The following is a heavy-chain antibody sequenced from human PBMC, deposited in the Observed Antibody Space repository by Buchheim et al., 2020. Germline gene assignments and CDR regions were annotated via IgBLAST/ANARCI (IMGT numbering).Heavy chain of an antibody. CDR1: GGSISNNKYY. CDR2: VSYTGTT. V-gene: IGHV4-39*01. D-gene: IGHD4-11*01. CDR3: ATPRDYSSGWYFDC. Sequence: QLQLQESGPGLVKPSETLSLTCAVSGGSISNNKYYWGWIRQTPERGLEWIGSVSYTGTTYYSPSLKSRIPISVDTSKNQFSLKLSSVTAADTAVYYCATPRDYSSGWYFDCWGQGTL. J-gene: IGHJ4*02.